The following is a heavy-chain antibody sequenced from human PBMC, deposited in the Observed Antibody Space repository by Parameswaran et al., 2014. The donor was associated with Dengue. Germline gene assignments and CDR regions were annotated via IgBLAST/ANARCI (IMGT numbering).Heavy chain of an antibody. J-gene: IGHJ4*02. CDR3: ARWGGYGGNSPDY. D-gene: IGHD4-23*01. CDR2: IDPSDSYT. V-gene: IGHV5-10-1*01. Sequence: VRQMPGKGLEWMGRIDPSDSYTNYSPSFQGHVTISADKSISTAYLQWSSLKASDTAMYYCARWGGYGGNSPDYWGQGTLVTVSS.